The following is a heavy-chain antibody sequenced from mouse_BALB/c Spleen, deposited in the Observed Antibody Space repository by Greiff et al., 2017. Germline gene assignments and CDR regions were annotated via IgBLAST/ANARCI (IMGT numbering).Heavy chain of an antibody. Sequence: VQLKQSGAELVKPGVSVKLSCTASGFNIKDTYMHWVKQRPEQGLEWIGRIDPANGNTKYDPKFQGKATITADTSSNTAYLQLSSLTSEDTAVYYCARGDYDGAWFAYWGQGTLVTVSA. D-gene: IGHD2-4*01. V-gene: IGHV14-3*02. J-gene: IGHJ3*01. CDR2: IDPANGNT. CDR1: GFNIKDTY. CDR3: ARGDYDGAWFAY.